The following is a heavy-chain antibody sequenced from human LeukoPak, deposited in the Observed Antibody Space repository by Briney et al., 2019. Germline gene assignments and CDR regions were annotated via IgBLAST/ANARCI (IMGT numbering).Heavy chain of an antibody. CDR1: GFTFSIYS. D-gene: IGHD3-22*01. J-gene: IGHJ4*02. Sequence: GGSLRLSCAAAGFTFSIYSMNWVRQAPGKGLEWVSSNSSSSSYVYYADSVKGRFTTSRDNAKNSLYLQMNSLRAEDTAVYYCARSLYDSSGLFEYWGQGTLVTVSS. CDR2: NSSSSSYV. CDR3: ARSLYDSSGLFEY. V-gene: IGHV3-21*01.